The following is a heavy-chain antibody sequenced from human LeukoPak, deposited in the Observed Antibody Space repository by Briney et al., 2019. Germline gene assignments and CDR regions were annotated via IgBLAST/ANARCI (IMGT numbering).Heavy chain of an antibody. CDR1: GFTFSSYG. CDR3: AKPLLYYSDPSPNFDC. CDR2: IRYDGSNK. Sequence: GGSLRLSCAASGFTFSSYGMHWVRQAPGKGLEWVAFIRYDGSNKYYADSVKGRFTISRDNSKNTLYLQMNSLRAEDTAVYYCAKPLLYYSDPSPNFDCWGQGTLVTVSS. D-gene: IGHD2-8*01. J-gene: IGHJ4*02. V-gene: IGHV3-30*02.